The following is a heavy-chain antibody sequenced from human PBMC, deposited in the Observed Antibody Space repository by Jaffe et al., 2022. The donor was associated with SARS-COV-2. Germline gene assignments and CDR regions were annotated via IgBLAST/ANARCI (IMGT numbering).Heavy chain of an antibody. CDR2: ISYSGNS. Sequence: QVQLRESGPGLVKPSETLSLTCTVSGGSIVSYYWSWIRQPPGKGLEWIGHISYSGNSNYNPSLKSRVTISLNTSKNQFSLKLSSVTAADTAVYYCARAGRSGGYHEADYWGQGSLVIVSS. D-gene: IGHD2-15*01. CDR3: ARAGRSGGYHEADY. CDR1: GGSIVSYY. V-gene: IGHV4-59*01. J-gene: IGHJ4*02.